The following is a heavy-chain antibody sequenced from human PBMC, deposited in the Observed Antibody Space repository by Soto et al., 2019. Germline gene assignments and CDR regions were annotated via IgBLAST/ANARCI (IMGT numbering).Heavy chain of an antibody. CDR2: IWYDGSNK. CDR1: GFTFSSYG. D-gene: IGHD3-3*01. V-gene: IGHV3-33*01. Sequence: QVQLVESGGGVVQPGRSLRLSCAASGFTFSSYGMHWVRQAPGKGLEWVAVIWYDGSNKYYADSVKGRFTISRDNSKNTLYLQMNSLRAEDTAVYYCAREEDPYYDFWSAYLRPGYYYGMDVWGQGPTVTVSS. CDR3: AREEDPYYDFWSAYLRPGYYYGMDV. J-gene: IGHJ6*02.